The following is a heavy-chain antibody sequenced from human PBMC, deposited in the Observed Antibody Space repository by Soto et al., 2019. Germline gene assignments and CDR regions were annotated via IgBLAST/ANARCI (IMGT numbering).Heavy chain of an antibody. V-gene: IGHV1-46*01. Sequence: QVQLVQSGAEVKKPGASVKVSCKASGYTFTSYYMHWVRQAPGQGLEWMGIINPSGGSTSYAQKFQGQVTMPRDTSTVTVYMELSNLRFEDTAVYYCAREKKRKTGGIFGYFGEAGYWGQGTLVTVSS. J-gene: IGHJ4*02. CDR3: AREKKRKTGGIFGYFGEAGY. D-gene: IGHD3-16*01. CDR1: GYTFTSYY. CDR2: INPSGGST.